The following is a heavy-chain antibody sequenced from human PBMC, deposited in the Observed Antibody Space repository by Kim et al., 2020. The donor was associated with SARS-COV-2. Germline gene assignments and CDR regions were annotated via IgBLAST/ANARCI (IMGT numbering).Heavy chain of an antibody. CDR2: INVATGNT. CDR3: LREMRYDTGCLLY. V-gene: IGHV1-3*01. CDR1: GFTFTDYA. Sequence: ASVKVSCKASGFTFTDYAMHWVRQAPGHRLEWMGWINVATGNTNYTQHLKGRLTITRDTSATTAFMDLNSLTSEDTAVYYCLREMRYDTGCLLYWGQGSLVTVSS. J-gene: IGHJ4*02. D-gene: IGHD6-19*01.